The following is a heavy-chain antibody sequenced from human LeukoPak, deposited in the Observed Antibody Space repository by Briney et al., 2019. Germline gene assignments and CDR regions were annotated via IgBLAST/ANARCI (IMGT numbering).Heavy chain of an antibody. Sequence: GGSLRLSCAASGFTFSSCSMNWVRQAPGKGLEWVSSISSSSSYIYYADSVKGRFTISRDNAKNSLYLQMNSLRAEDTAVYYCARGGALLWFGALVAFDIWGQGTMVTVSS. CDR3: ARGGALLWFGALVAFDI. CDR2: ISSSSSYI. J-gene: IGHJ3*02. V-gene: IGHV3-21*01. D-gene: IGHD3-10*01. CDR1: GFTFSSCS.